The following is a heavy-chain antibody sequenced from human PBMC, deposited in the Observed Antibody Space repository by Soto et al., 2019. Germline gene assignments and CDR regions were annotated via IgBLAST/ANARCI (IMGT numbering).Heavy chain of an antibody. V-gene: IGHV2-70*13. D-gene: IGHD1-20*01. J-gene: IGHJ6*02. CDR3: ARSIRGPRRFNGMDV. CDR1: GFSLTSPGMC. CDR2: IERDDDDK. Sequence: SGPTLVNPTAPLTLTCTFSGFSLTSPGMCVSWIRQPPGKALEWLALIERDDDDKYYSTSLKTRLTISKHTRKNQVVLTVPNMDPADTGTYYCARSIRGPRRFNGMDVWGQGTTVTVSS.